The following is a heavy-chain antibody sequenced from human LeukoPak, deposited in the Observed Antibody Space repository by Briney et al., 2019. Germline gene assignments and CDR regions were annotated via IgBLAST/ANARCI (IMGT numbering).Heavy chain of an antibody. V-gene: IGHV4-61*02. CDR2: IYTSGST. D-gene: IGHD5-24*01. Sequence: PSETLSLTCTVSGGSISSGSYYWRWIRQPAGKGLEWIGRIYTSGSTNYNPSLKSRVTISVDTSKNQFSLKLSSVTAAGTALYYCARERDGYNWAYDAFDIWGQGTMVTVSS. CDR3: ARERDGYNWAYDAFDI. CDR1: GGSISSGSYY. J-gene: IGHJ3*02.